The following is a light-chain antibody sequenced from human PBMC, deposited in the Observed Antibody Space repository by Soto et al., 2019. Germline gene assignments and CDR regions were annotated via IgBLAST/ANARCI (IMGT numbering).Light chain of an antibody. Sequence: EIVLTQSPATLSLSPGERATLSCRASQSVSSYLAWYQQKPGQAPRLLIYDASNRATGIPGRFSGSGSGTDFTLTISSLEPEDFAVYYCQQRVKWPTFGLGTKVEIK. V-gene: IGKV3-11*01. CDR1: QSVSSY. J-gene: IGKJ1*01. CDR3: QQRVKWPT. CDR2: DAS.